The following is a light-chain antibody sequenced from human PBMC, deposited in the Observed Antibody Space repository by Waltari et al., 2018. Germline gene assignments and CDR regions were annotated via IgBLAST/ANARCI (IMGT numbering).Light chain of an antibody. V-gene: IGLV2-8*01. CDR2: EVS. CDR3: ASRGASKV. CDR1: SSAVGAYKY. J-gene: IGLJ2*01. Sequence: QSALTQPPSASGSPGQSVTVSCTGTSSAVGAYKYASWYQQHPGKAPKLLIYEVSKRASGVPDRFSGSKSGNTASLTVSGLQAEDEADYYCASRGASKVFGGGTKLTVL.